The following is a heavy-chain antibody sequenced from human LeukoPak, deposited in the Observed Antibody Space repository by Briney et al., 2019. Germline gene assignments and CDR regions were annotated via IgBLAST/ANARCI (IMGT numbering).Heavy chain of an antibody. CDR2: INTDGSTT. CDR1: GFTLSNYR. CDR3: YSSAGY. J-gene: IGHJ4*02. V-gene: IGHV3-74*01. D-gene: IGHD4-11*01. Sequence: GGSLRLSCAASGFTLSNYRMHWLRQAPGKGLVWVSRINTDGSTTTYADSVKGRFTLSRDNAKNTLYLQMNSLRAEDTAVYYCYSSAGYWGQGTLVTVSS.